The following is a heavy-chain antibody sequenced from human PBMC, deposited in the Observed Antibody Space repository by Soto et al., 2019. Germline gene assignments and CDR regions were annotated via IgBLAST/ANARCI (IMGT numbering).Heavy chain of an antibody. CDR1: GYSFPGYW. CDR2: IYPGDSDI. D-gene: IGHD1-20*01. Sequence: GESLKISCKGSGYSFPGYWIGSVRQMPGKGLEWMGVIYPGDSDIRYSPSFQGQVTISADKSISTAYLQWSSLKASDTAMYYCARRPGISGISDAFDIWGQGTMVTVSS. J-gene: IGHJ3*02. V-gene: IGHV5-51*01. CDR3: ARRPGISGISDAFDI.